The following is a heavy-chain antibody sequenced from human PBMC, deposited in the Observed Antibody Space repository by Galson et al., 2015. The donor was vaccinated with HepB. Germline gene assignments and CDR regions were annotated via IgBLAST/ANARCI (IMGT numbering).Heavy chain of an antibody. CDR1: GFTFSIYA. J-gene: IGHJ3*02. CDR3: AKVRSSWTGAFDI. V-gene: IGHV3-23*01. Sequence: LRLSCAASGFTFSIYAMNWVRQAPGKGLEWVSGISGSSGSTYYADSVKGRFTISRDNSKNTLYLQMNSLRAEDTAVYYCAKVRSSWTGAFDIWGQGTMVTVSS. CDR2: ISGSSGST. D-gene: IGHD6-13*01.